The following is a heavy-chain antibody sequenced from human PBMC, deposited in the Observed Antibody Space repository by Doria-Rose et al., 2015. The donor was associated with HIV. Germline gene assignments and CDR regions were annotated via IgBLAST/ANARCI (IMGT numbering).Heavy chain of an antibody. CDR1: GGSISHYY. Sequence: QVQLQESGPGLVKPSETLSLTCSVSGGSISHYYWSWIRQPPGKGLEYIGDIFDTGSTNYSPSLKSRVSISIDTSKNKLSLRLSSVTAADTAVYYCARVLSGTYDYWGQGTLVTVSS. J-gene: IGHJ4*02. CDR3: ARVLSGTYDY. D-gene: IGHD1-26*01. CDR2: IFDTGST. V-gene: IGHV4-59*01.